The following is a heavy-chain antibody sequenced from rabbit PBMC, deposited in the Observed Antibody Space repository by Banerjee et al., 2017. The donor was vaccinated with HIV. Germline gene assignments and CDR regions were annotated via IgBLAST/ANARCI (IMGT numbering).Heavy chain of an antibody. CDR1: GFSLSNYV. CDR2: IYSSSGRT. J-gene: IGHJ3*01. CDR3: ARAGYGGYGYYL. D-gene: IGHD6-1*01. V-gene: IGHV1S40*01. Sequence: QSVEESGGDLVKPGGTLTLTCTVSGFSLSNYVVNWVRQAPGKGLEWIACIYSSSGRTFYVNWAKGRFTISKTSSTTVTLQMTSLTAADTATYFCARAGYGGYGYYLWGQGTLVTVS.